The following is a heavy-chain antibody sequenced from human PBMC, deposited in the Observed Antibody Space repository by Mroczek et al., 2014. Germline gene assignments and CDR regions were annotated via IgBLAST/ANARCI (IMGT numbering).Heavy chain of an antibody. CDR2: ISGSGGST. D-gene: IGHD3-3*01. J-gene: IGHJ6*02. CDR3: ARYDFWSGNIPYYYYGMDV. CDR1: GFTFSSYA. Sequence: ESGGGLVQPGGSLRLSCAASGFTFSSYAMSWVRQAPGKGLEWVSAISGSGGSTYYADSVKGRFTISRDNSKNTLYLQMNSLRAEDTAVYYCARYDFWSGNIPYYYYGMDVWGQGTTVTVSS. V-gene: IGHV3-23*01.